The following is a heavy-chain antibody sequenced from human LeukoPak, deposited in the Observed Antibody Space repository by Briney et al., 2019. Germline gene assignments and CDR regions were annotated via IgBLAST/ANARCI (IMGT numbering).Heavy chain of an antibody. CDR1: GFTFTSYS. V-gene: IGHV3-23*01. Sequence: GGSLRLSCATSGFTFTSYSMNWVRQAPGKGLEWVSTISGGGGSTYYADSVKGRFTISRDNSKNTLYLQVNSLRAEDTAVYYCAKGGKWDVTPFDYWGQGTLVTVSS. J-gene: IGHJ4*02. CDR2: ISGGGGST. D-gene: IGHD1-26*01. CDR3: AKGGKWDVTPFDY.